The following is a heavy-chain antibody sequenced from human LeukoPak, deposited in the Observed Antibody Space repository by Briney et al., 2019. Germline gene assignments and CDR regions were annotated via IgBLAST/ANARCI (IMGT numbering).Heavy chain of an antibody. D-gene: IGHD3-3*01. CDR1: GFTFSSYW. Sequence: GSQRLSCAASGFTFSSYWMSWVRQAPGKGLEWVANIKQDGSEKYYVDSVKGRFTISRDNAKNSLYLQMNSLRAEDTAVYYCARDQAYDFWSGYTPSYYYYGMDVWGQGTTVTVSS. V-gene: IGHV3-7*01. CDR3: ARDQAYDFWSGYTPSYYYYGMDV. CDR2: IKQDGSEK. J-gene: IGHJ6*02.